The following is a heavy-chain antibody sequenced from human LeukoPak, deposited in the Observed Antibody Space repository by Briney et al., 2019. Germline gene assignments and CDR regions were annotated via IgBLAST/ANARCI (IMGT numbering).Heavy chain of an antibody. CDR1: GFTFDAYA. Sequence: PGGSLRLPCAASGFTFDAYAMHWVRQGPGKGLEWLSLITGDGGSTKYADSVKGRFTISRDNSKNSLYLRMNSLRTEDTALYYCAKATGSGSYLVENWGQGTLVTVSS. J-gene: IGHJ4*02. V-gene: IGHV3-43*02. D-gene: IGHD3-10*01. CDR2: ITGDGGST. CDR3: AKATGSGSYLVEN.